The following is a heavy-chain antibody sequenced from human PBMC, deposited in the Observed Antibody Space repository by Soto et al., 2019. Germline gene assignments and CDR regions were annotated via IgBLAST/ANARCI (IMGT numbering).Heavy chain of an antibody. CDR1: GGSTSSSRYY. J-gene: IGHJ4*02. Sequence: QLQLQESGPGLVKPSETLSLICTVSGGSTSSSRYYWAWIRQPPGKGLEWIGTIYYSGTTYYNPSRKTRVTMSIDTSNNQFSLKLRSVTAADTAVYFCARQTTYALNPFDYWGQGTLVTVSS. D-gene: IGHD2-8*01. CDR3: ARQTTYALNPFDY. CDR2: IYYSGTT. V-gene: IGHV4-39*01.